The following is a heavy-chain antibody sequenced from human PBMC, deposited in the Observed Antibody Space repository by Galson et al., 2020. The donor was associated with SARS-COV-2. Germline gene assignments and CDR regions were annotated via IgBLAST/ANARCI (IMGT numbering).Heavy chain of an antibody. CDR2: ISTSGGYI. CDR1: EFSLTSYT. V-gene: IGHV3-21*06. Sequence: GGSLRLSCAASEFSLTSYTMNWVRQAPGKGLEWVSAISTSGGYIYYADSVKGRFTISRDNSKNSLFLQLNSLRAEDTAVYYCARTLEYCDHRSCSYYYFDMDIWGKGTTVTVSS. J-gene: IGHJ6*03. D-gene: IGHD2-21*01. CDR3: ARTLEYCDHRSCSYYYFDMDI.